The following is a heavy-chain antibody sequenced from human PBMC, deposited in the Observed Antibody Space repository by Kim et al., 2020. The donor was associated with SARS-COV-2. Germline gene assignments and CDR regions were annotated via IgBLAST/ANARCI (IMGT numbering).Heavy chain of an antibody. Sequence: SETLSLTCTVSGGSISSGGYYWSWIRQHPGKGLEWIGYIYYSGSTYYNPSLKSRVTISVDTSKNQFSLKLSSVTAAATAVYYFARGHTIVYYYGMDVWGQGTMVTVSS. CDR3: ARGHTIVYYYGMDV. CDR2: IYYSGST. CDR1: GGSISSGGYY. J-gene: IGHJ6*02. D-gene: IGHD3-16*02. V-gene: IGHV4-31*03.